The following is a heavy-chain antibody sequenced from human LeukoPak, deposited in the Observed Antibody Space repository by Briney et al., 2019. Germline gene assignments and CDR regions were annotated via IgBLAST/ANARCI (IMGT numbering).Heavy chain of an antibody. J-gene: IGHJ4*02. Sequence: ASVKVSCKTSGYTFSSYEINWVRQATGRGLEWVGWMNPKTGKTAYARNLQGRVTITRDTSISPAYVDLSGLRSEDTAVYYCARIRPVTTGLKGYYFDYWGQGTLVTVSS. CDR1: GYTFSSYE. CDR2: MNPKTGKT. V-gene: IGHV1-8*01. CDR3: ARIRPVTTGLKGYYFDY. D-gene: IGHD1-1*01.